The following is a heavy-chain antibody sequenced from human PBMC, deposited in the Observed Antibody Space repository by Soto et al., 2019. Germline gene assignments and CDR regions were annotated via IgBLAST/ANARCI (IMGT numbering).Heavy chain of an antibody. D-gene: IGHD2-21*01. CDR1: EFSFNNHG. CDR2: IWYDGSYK. Sequence: QVQLAESGGGVVQPGRSLRLSCAASEFSFNNHGMHWVRQAPGKGLEWVAVIWYDGSYKYYADSVKGRFTISRDNSKNTLYLQMNSLRAEYTALYYCARPHIVSYYFDSWGQGTLVTVSS. V-gene: IGHV3-33*01. CDR3: ARPHIVSYYFDS. J-gene: IGHJ4*02.